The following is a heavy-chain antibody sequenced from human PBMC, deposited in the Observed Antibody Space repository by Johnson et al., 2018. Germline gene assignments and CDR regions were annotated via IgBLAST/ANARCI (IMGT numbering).Heavy chain of an antibody. CDR3: ARGCYSSSWGYYYYGMDV. V-gene: IGHV3-30-3*01. D-gene: IGHD6-6*01. CDR2: ISYDGSNK. CDR1: GFTFSSYA. J-gene: IGHJ6*02. Sequence: QVQLQESGGGVVQPGRSLRLSCAASGFTFSSYAMHWVRQAPGKGLEWVAVISYDGSNKYYADSVKGRFTISRDNSKNTLYLQMNSLRSEDTAVYYCARGCYSSSWGYYYYGMDVWGQGTTVTVSS.